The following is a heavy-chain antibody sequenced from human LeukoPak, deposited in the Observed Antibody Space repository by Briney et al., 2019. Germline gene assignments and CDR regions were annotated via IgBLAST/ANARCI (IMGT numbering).Heavy chain of an antibody. CDR1: GYTFTGYY. J-gene: IGHJ6*03. Sequence: SVKVSCKASGYTFTGYYMHWVRQAPGQGLEWMGGIIPIFGTANYAQKFQGRVTITADESTSTAYMELSSLRSEDTAVYYCASLEGGYETRYYYYMDVWGKGTTVTVS. D-gene: IGHD5-12*01. V-gene: IGHV1-69*13. CDR3: ASLEGGYETRYYYYMDV. CDR2: IIPIFGTA.